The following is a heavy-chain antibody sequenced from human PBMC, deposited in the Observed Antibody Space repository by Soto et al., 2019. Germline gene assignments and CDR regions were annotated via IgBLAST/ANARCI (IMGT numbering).Heavy chain of an antibody. CDR3: AKNSGWFNT. CDR2: IDGSGGAT. CDR1: GFPFGITD. J-gene: IGHJ5*02. D-gene: IGHD3-10*01. V-gene: IGHV3-23*01. Sequence: QVLDSGGDLVQPGGSLRLSCAASGFPFGITDMSWVRQAPGKGLEWVSTIDGSGGATHYADSVKGRFTISRDNSKNTVFPQMSSLRADDTAVYYCAKNSGWFNTWGQGTLVTVSS.